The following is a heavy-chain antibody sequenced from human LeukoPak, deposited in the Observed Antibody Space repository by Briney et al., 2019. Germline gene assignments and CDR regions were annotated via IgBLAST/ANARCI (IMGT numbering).Heavy chain of an antibody. V-gene: IGHV1-18*01. Sequence: GASVKVSCKASGYTFTSYGISWVRQAPGQGLEWMGWISAYNGNTNYAQKLQGRVTMTTDTSTSTAYMELRSLRSDDTAVYYCARDSGSSWYRVFYYYYMDVWGKGTTVTISS. CDR2: ISAYNGNT. D-gene: IGHD6-13*01. CDR3: ARDSGSSWYRVFYYYYMDV. CDR1: GYTFTSYG. J-gene: IGHJ6*03.